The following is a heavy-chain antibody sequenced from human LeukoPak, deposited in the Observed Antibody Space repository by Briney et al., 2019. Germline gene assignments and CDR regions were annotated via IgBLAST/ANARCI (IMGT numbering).Heavy chain of an antibody. Sequence: PSETLSLTCTVSGGSISSGGYYWSWIRQHPGKGLEWIGYIYYSGSTYYNPSLKSRVTISVDTSKNQFSLKLSSATAADTAVYYCARVRYYYDSSGYYGVFYFDYWGQGTLVTVSS. J-gene: IGHJ4*02. CDR1: GGSISSGGYY. CDR2: IYYSGST. V-gene: IGHV4-31*03. D-gene: IGHD3-22*01. CDR3: ARVRYYYDSSGYYGVFYFDY.